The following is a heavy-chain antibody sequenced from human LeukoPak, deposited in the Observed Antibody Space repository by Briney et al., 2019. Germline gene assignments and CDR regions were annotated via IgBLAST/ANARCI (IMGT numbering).Heavy chain of an antibody. V-gene: IGHV1-8*01. D-gene: IGHD5-18*01. Sequence: ASVKVSCKASGYTFTSYDINWVRQATGQGLEWMGWMNPNSGNTGYAQKFQGRVTMTRNTSISTAYMELSSLRSEDTAVYYCARGRTAMVKLDYWGQGTLVTVSS. CDR3: ARGRTAMVKLDY. CDR1: GYTFTSYD. CDR2: MNPNSGNT. J-gene: IGHJ4*02.